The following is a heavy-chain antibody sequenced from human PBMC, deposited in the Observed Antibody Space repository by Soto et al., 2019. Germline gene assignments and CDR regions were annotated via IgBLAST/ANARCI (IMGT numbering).Heavy chain of an antibody. J-gene: IGHJ5*02. CDR2: IYYSGST. CDR1: GGSISSGDYY. V-gene: IGHV4-30-4*01. Sequence: QVQLQESGPGLVEPSQTLSLTCTVSGGSISSGDYYWSWIRQPPGKGLEWIGYIYYSGSTYYKSYRKSRVTISADASKNQFSLMLSSVTAADTAVYYCAGVAGGHYSTNGFGPWGQGTLVTVSS. CDR3: AGVAGGHYSTNGFGP. D-gene: IGHD3-3*01.